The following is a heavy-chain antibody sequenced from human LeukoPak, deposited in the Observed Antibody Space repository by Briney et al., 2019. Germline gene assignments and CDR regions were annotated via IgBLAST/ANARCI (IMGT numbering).Heavy chain of an antibody. CDR2: ISGSGDTT. D-gene: IGHD3-3*01. Sequence: GGSLRLSCAASGFTFSRHAMGWVRQAPGKGLEWVSVISGSGDTTYYADSLKGRFTISRDNSKNTLYLQMNTLRAEDTAVYYCVKDDLESADGAFGLWGQGTMVTVSP. J-gene: IGHJ3*01. V-gene: IGHV3-23*01. CDR1: GFTFSRHA. CDR3: VKDDLESADGAFGL.